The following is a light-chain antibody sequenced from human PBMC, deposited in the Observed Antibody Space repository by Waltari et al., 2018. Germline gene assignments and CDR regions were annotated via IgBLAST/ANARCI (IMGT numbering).Light chain of an antibody. V-gene: IGLV3-25*03. J-gene: IGLJ2*01. CDR2: KDT. Sequence: SYELTQPPSVSVSPGQTARITCSGDALAKQYSYWYQQKPGQAPVLVIYKDTERPSGIPERFSGSTSGTTVTLTISGAQAEDEADYYWQSADSSGTYVVLGGGTKLTVL. CDR1: ALAKQY. CDR3: QSADSSGTYVV.